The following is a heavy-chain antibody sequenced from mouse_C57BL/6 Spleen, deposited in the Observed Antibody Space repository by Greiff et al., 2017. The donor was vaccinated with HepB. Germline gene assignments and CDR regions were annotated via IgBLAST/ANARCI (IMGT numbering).Heavy chain of an antibody. CDR3: ARSYYYGEDY. CDR2: INPSTGGT. D-gene: IGHD1-1*01. J-gene: IGHJ2*01. Sequence: VQLQQSGPELVKPGASVKISCKASGYSFTGYYMNWVKQSPEKSLEWIGEINPSTGGTTYNQKFKAKATLTVDKSSSTAYMQLKSLTSEDSAVYYCARSYYYGEDYWGQGTTLTVSS. V-gene: IGHV1-42*01. CDR1: GYSFTGYY.